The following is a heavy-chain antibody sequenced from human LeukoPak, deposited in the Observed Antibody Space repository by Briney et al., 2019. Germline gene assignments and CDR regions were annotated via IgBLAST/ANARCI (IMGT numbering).Heavy chain of an antibody. J-gene: IGHJ5*02. CDR2: INPNSGGT. CDR1: GYTFTGYY. D-gene: IGHD3-10*01. V-gene: IGHV1-2*02. CDR3: ARSPHIWFAERGWFDP. Sequence: ASVKVSCKASGYTFTGYYMHWVRQAPGQGLEWMGWINPNSGGTNYAQKFQGRVTMTRDTSISTAYMELSRLRSDDTAVYFCARSPHIWFAERGWFDPWGQGTLVTVSS.